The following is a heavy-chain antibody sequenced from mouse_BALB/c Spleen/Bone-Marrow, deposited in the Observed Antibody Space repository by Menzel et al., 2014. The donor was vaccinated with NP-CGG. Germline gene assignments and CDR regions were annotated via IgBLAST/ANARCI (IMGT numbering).Heavy chain of an antibody. CDR2: ISSGSSTI. J-gene: IGHJ1*01. D-gene: IGHD1-1*01. CDR3: ARRGSNHWYFDV. CDR1: GFTFSSFG. V-gene: IGHV5-17*02. Sequence: EVMLVESGGGLVQPGGSRKLSCAASGFTFSSFGMHWVRQAPEKGLEWVAYISSGSSTIYCADTVKGRFTISRDNPKNTLFLQMTSLRSEDTAMYYCARRGSNHWYFDVWGAGTTVTVSS.